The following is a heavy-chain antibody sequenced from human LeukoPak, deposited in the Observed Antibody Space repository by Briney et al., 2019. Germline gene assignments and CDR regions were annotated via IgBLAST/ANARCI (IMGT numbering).Heavy chain of an antibody. CDR1: GFTFRSRA. CDR3: AREVGSYWDGDAFDI. CDR2: IDHSGGVA. D-gene: IGHD1-26*01. V-gene: IGHV3-21*01. Sequence: PGGSLRLSCAASGFTFRSRAMSWVRQAPGKGLQWVSSIDHSGGVAYFADSVKGRFTISRDNAKNSLYLQMNSLRAEDTAVYYCAREVGSYWDGDAFDIWGQGTMVTVSS. J-gene: IGHJ3*02.